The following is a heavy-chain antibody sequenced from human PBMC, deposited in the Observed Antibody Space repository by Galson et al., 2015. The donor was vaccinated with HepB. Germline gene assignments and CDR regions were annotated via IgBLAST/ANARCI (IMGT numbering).Heavy chain of an antibody. Sequence: SLRLSCAASGFTFSSYSMNWVRQAPGKGLEWVSSISSSSSYIYYADSVKGRFTISRDNSKNTLYLQMNSLRAEDTAVYYCARGKYYYDSSGPLDYWGQGTLVTVSS. CDR3: ARGKYYYDSSGPLDY. J-gene: IGHJ4*02. V-gene: IGHV3-21*01. D-gene: IGHD3-22*01. CDR1: GFTFSSYS. CDR2: ISSSSSYI.